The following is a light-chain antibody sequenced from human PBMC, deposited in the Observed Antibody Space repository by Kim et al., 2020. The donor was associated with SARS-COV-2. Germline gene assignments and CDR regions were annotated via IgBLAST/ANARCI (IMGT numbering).Light chain of an antibody. V-gene: IGLV3-1*01. J-gene: IGLJ2*01. CDR1: KLGDKY. CDR3: QAWDSSTVV. Sequence: VSQVKTASITCSGDKLGDKYACWYQQKPGQSPVLVIYQDSKRPSGIPERFSGSNSGNTATLTISGTQAMDEADYYCQAWDSSTVVFGGGTQMTVL. CDR2: QDS.